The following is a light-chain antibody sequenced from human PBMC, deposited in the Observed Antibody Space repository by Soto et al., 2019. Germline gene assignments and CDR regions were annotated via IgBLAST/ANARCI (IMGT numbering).Light chain of an antibody. CDR3: QQSFTSPLT. V-gene: IGKV1-39*01. Sequence: DIQMTQSPSSLSASLGDRVTLTCRVSQSITTSLNWYQQTPGKAPKLLIYSASTLHSGVPSRFSGSGSGTDFTLTISSLQREDFATYYCQQSFTSPLTFGGGTKVEIK. J-gene: IGKJ4*01. CDR1: QSITTS. CDR2: SAS.